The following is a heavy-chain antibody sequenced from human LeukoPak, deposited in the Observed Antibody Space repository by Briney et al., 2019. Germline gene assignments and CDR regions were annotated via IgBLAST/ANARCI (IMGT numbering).Heavy chain of an antibody. J-gene: IGHJ4*02. CDR3: ARDSDILTGYSLGYFDY. D-gene: IGHD3-9*01. Sequence: PSETLSLTCTVSGGSISSYYWSWIRQPPGKGLEWIEDIYYSGSTNYNPSLKSRVTISIDTSKNQFSLKLSSVTAADTAVYYCARDSDILTGYSLGYFDYWGQGTLVTVSS. CDR2: IYYSGST. CDR1: GGSISSYY. V-gene: IGHV4-59*01.